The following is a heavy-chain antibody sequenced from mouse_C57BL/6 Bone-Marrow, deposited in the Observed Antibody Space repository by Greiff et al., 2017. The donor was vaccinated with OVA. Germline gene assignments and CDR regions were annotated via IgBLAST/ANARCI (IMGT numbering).Heavy chain of an antibody. J-gene: IGHJ4*01. V-gene: IGHV1-55*01. CDR2: IYPGSGST. CDR1: GYTFTSYW. CDR3: ARRDYGLYAMDY. D-gene: IGHD2-4*01. Sequence: QVQLQQSGAELVKPGASVKMSCKASGYTFTSYWITWVKQRPGQGLEWIGDIYPGSGSTNYNEKFKSKATLTVDTSSSTAYMQLSSLTSEDSAVYYCARRDYGLYAMDYWGQGTSVTVSS.